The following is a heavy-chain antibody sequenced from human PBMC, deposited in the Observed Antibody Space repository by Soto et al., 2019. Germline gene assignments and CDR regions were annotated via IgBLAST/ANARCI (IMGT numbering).Heavy chain of an antibody. D-gene: IGHD6-19*01. CDR2: INAGNGNT. V-gene: IGHV1-3*01. CDR1: GYTFTGYA. J-gene: IGHJ4*02. Sequence: GASVKVSCKASGYTFTGYAMHWVRQAPGQRLEWMGWINAGNGNTKYSQKFQGRVTITRDTSASTAYMELSSLRSEDTAVYYCERAVAVAADFDYWGQGTLVTVSS. CDR3: ERAVAVAADFDY.